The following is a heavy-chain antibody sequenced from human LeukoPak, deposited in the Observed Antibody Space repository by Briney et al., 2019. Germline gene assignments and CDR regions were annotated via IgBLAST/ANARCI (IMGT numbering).Heavy chain of an antibody. CDR2: ISDIGSI. Sequence: SETLTLTCTVSGGSISSYYWSWIRQPPGKGLEWIAYISDIGSINYNPSLKSRVTISLDTSKNQFPLKLSSVTAADTAVYYCAGHHPRNTVDFWGQGTLVTVSS. CDR3: AGHHPRNTVDF. CDR1: GGSISSYY. D-gene: IGHD2/OR15-2a*01. V-gene: IGHV4-59*08. J-gene: IGHJ4*02.